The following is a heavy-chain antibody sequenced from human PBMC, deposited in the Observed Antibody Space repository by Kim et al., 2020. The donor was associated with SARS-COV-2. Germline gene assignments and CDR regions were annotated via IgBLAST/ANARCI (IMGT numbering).Heavy chain of an antibody. D-gene: IGHD3-9*01. CDR3: ARVDILTGYIQSDAFD. J-gene: IGHJ3*02. CDR1: GGSISSSSYY. CDR2: IYYSGST. Sequence: SETLSLTCTVSGGSISSSSYYWGWIRQPPGKGLEWIGSIYYSGSTYYNPSLKSRVTISVDTSKNQFSLKLSSVTAADTAVYYCARVDILTGYIQSDAFD. V-gene: IGHV4-39*01.